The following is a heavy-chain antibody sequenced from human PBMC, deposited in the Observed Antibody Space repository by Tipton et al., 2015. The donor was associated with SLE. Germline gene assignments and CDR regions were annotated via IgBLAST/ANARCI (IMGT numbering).Heavy chain of an antibody. V-gene: IGHV4-39*07. J-gene: IGHJ4*02. CDR3: ATGGGFRKRSVAY. Sequence: TLSLTCAVSGGSINSYTYYWGWIRQPPGKGLEWIGSIYYGGTTNYNPSLKSRAPISVDTSKNQFSLKLSSVTAADTAVYYCATGGGFRKRSVAYWGQGTLVTASS. CDR1: GGSINSYTYY. CDR2: IYYGGTT. D-gene: IGHD3-16*01.